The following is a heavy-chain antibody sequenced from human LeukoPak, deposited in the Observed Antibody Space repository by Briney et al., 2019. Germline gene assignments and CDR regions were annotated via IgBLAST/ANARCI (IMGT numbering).Heavy chain of an antibody. V-gene: IGHV4-4*09. D-gene: IGHD6-6*01. Sequence: SETLSLTCTVSGGSISSYYWSWIRQPSGKGLEWIVYIYASGSTNYNPSLKSRVTISVDTSKNQLSLNLRFVTAADTAVYYCATKHSSSSAYDAFDIWGQGTMVTVSS. CDR3: ATKHSSSSAYDAFDI. CDR1: GGSISSYY. J-gene: IGHJ3*02. CDR2: IYASGST.